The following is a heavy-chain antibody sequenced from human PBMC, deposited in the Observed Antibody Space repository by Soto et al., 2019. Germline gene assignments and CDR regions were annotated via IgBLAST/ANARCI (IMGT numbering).Heavy chain of an antibody. D-gene: IGHD6-6*01. CDR1: GFTFSSYA. CDR2: ISYDGSNK. J-gene: IGHJ5*02. V-gene: IGHV3-30-3*01. Sequence: HPGGSLRLSCAASGFTFSSYAMHWVRQAPGKGLEWVAVISYDGSNKYYADSVKGRFTISRDNSKNTLYLQMNSLRAEDTAVYYCARGLSSSPSGDNWFDPWGQGTLVTSPQ. CDR3: ARGLSSSPSGDNWFDP.